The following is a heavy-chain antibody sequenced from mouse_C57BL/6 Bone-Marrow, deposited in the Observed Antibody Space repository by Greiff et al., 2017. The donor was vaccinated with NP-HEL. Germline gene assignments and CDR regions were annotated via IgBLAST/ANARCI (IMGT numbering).Heavy chain of an antibody. D-gene: IGHD3-2*02. J-gene: IGHJ3*01. Sequence: DVMLVESGGGLVKPGGSLKLSCAASGFTFSDYGMHWVRQAPEKGLEWVAYISSGSSTIYYADTVKGRFTISRDNAKNTLFLQMTSLRSEDTAMYYCARQGDQGFAYWGQGTLVTVSA. CDR1: GFTFSDYG. V-gene: IGHV5-17*01. CDR2: ISSGSSTI. CDR3: ARQGDQGFAY.